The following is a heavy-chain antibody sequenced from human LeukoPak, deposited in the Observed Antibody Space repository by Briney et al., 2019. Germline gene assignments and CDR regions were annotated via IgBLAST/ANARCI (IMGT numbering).Heavy chain of an antibody. CDR1: GVTLSSYG. CDR2: ISYEGGTQ. Sequence: HSGGSLRLSCAASGVTLSSYGMHWVRQAPGKGLEWVAVISYEGGTQHYADSVEGRFIISRDNPRNTLYLQMNILRTEDTAVYYCAKEGTPQVSTWYDLWGQGTQVIVSS. V-gene: IGHV3-30*18. J-gene: IGHJ5*02. CDR3: AKEGTPQVSTWYDL. D-gene: IGHD3-10*01.